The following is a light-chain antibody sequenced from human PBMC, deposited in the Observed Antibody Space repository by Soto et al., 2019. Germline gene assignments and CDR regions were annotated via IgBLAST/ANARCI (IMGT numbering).Light chain of an antibody. CDR1: QGISNA. CDR2: GAS. V-gene: IGKV1-27*01. Sequence: DIQMTQSPSSLSASVGERVTITCRASQGISNALVWYQQMPGKVPKVLIYGASTLQSGVPSRFSGSGSGTDFTLTISSLQPEDVGTYYCQKYNSVPLTFGGGTRVVIK. CDR3: QKYNSVPLT. J-gene: IGKJ4*01.